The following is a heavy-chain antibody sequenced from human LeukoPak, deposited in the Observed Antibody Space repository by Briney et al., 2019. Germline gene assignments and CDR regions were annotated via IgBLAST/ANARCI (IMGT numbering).Heavy chain of an antibody. D-gene: IGHD3-22*01. CDR3: ARAILRRYYDSSGYYYGPYYYYGMDV. J-gene: IGHJ6*02. V-gene: IGHV4-59*01. CDR1: GGSISSYY. CDR2: IYYSGST. Sequence: SETLSLTCTVSGGSISSYYWSWIRQPPGKGLEWIGYIYYSGSTNYNPSLKGRVTISVDTSKNQFSLKLSSVTAADTAVYYCARAILRRYYDSSGYYYGPYYYYGMDVWGQGTTVTVSS.